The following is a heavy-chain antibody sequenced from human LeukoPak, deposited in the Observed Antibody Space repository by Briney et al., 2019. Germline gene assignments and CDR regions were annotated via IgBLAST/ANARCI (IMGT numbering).Heavy chain of an antibody. V-gene: IGHV3-49*04. Sequence: GSLRLSCITSGFTFGDFAMTWVRQAPGEGPGWVGFIRSKVYGGTPEYAASVKGRFTISRNDSKGIAYLQMNSLKTEDTAVYYCSRDQTPYYWGQGTLVTVSS. CDR3: SRDQTPYY. J-gene: IGHJ4*02. CDR2: IRSKVYGGTP. CDR1: GFTFGDFA.